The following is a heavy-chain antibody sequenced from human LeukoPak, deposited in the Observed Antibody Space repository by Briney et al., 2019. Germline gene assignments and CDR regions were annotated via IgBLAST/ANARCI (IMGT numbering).Heavy chain of an antibody. CDR2: ISGSGGST. D-gene: IGHD6-13*01. J-gene: IGHJ5*02. Sequence: GGSLRLSCAASGFTFSSYGMSWVRQAPGKGLEWVSAISGSGGSTYYADSVKGRFTISRDNSKNTLYLQMNSLRAEDTAVYYCAKDHSSSWYFYWFDPWGQGTLVTVSS. V-gene: IGHV3-23*01. CDR1: GFTFSSYG. CDR3: AKDHSSSWYFYWFDP.